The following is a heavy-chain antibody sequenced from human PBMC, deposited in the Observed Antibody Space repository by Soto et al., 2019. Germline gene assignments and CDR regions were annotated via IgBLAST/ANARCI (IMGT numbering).Heavy chain of an antibody. J-gene: IGHJ4*01. CDR3: AGGYSSSWYDGFLPPFDS. Sequence: SETLSLTCTVSGGSIRSYYWSWIRQPPGKGLEWIGYIYYSGSTNYNPSLKSRVTISVDTSKNQFSLKLSSVTAADTAVYYCAGGYSSSWYDGFLPPFDSWRHSTLVSVS. CDR2: IYYSGST. V-gene: IGHV4-59*01. D-gene: IGHD6-13*01. CDR1: GGSIRSYY.